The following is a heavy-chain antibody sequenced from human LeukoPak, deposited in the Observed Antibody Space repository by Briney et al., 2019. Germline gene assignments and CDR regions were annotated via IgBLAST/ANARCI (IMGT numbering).Heavy chain of an antibody. CDR2: MNPNSGNT. Sequence: ASVKVSCKASGYTFTGYYMHWVRQATGQGLEWMGWMNPNSGNTGYAQKFQGRVTITRNTSISTAYMELSSLRSEDTAVYYCARGRVGVVAATSALGFDPWGQGTLVTVSS. D-gene: IGHD2-15*01. V-gene: IGHV1-8*03. J-gene: IGHJ5*02. CDR3: ARGRVGVVAATSALGFDP. CDR1: GYTFTGYY.